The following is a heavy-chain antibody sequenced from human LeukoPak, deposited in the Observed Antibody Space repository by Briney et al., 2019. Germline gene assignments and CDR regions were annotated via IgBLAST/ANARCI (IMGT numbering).Heavy chain of an antibody. J-gene: IGHJ5*02. CDR3: ARDIVVVPAASNWFDP. CDR2: INHSGST. CDR1: GGSFSGYY. D-gene: IGHD2-2*01. V-gene: IGHV4-34*01. Sequence: SETLSLTCAVYGGSFSGYYWSWIRQPPGKGLEWIGEINHSGSTNYNPSLKSRVTISVDTSKNQFSLKLSSVTAADTAVYYCARDIVVVPAASNWFDPWGQGTLVTVSS.